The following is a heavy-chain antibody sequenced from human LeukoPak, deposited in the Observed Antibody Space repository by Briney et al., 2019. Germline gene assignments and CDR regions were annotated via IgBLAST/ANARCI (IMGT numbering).Heavy chain of an antibody. CDR1: GFIFSSNW. D-gene: IGHD1-26*01. CDR2: INEDGSTT. Sequence: SGGSLRLSCAASGFIFSSNWMHWVRRAPGKGLVWVSRINEDGSTTNHADSVKGRFTISRDNAKNTLYMQMNSLRAEDTAVYYCVRDLGGRSGHWGQGTLVTVSS. V-gene: IGHV3-74*01. J-gene: IGHJ4*02. CDR3: VRDLGGRSGH.